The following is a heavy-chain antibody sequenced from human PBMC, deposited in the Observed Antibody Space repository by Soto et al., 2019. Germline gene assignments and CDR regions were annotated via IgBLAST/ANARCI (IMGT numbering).Heavy chain of an antibody. V-gene: IGHV4-34*01. CDR2: INHSGST. J-gene: IGHJ4*02. D-gene: IGHD3-10*01. CDR1: GGSFSGYY. CDR3: ARAYYYGSGSYTH. Sequence: SETLSLTCAVYGGSFSGYYWSWIRQPPGKGLEWIGEINHSGSTNYNPSLKSRVTISVDTSKNQFSLKLSSVTAADTAVYYCARAYYYGSGSYTHWGQGTLVPVSS.